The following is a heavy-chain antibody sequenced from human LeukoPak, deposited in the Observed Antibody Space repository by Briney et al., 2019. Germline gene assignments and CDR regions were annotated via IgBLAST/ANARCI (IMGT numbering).Heavy chain of an antibody. J-gene: IGHJ5*02. CDR2: INPSGGST. Sequence: ASVKVSCKASGYTFTSYYIHWVRQAPGQGLEWMGIINPSGGSTSYAQKFQGRVTMTRDTSTSTVYMELSSLRSEDTAVYYCAKDDAAVAGIWSSWFDPRGQGTLVTVSS. CDR3: AKDDAAVAGIWSSWFDP. CDR1: GYTFTSYY. V-gene: IGHV1-46*03. D-gene: IGHD6-19*01.